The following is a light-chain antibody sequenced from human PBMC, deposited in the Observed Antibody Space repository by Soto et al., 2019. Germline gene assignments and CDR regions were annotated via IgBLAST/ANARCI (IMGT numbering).Light chain of an antibody. J-gene: IGKJ2*01. V-gene: IGKV1-33*01. CDR2: GAS. CDR3: QQYDNPPLYT. CDR1: QDISNY. Sequence: DIQMTQSPSSLSASVGDRVTITCRASQDISNYLNWYQQKPGKAPKLLIYGASNLETGVPSRFSGSGSGADFTFTISSLQPEDIATYYCQQYDNPPLYTFGQGTKLEIK.